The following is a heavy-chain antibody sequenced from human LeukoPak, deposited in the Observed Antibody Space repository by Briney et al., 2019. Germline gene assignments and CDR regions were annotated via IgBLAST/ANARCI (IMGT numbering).Heavy chain of an antibody. CDR2: MKGTGET. J-gene: IGHJ4*02. CDR3: ARASWVPTTDAVR. V-gene: IGHV3-23*01. CDR1: GLSFTTFA. D-gene: IGHD1-14*01. Sequence: LPGGSLRLSCAASGLSFTTFAMSWVRQGPARGLEWVSSMKGTGETFYADSVKGRFTLSRDSSRNTVHLQLNNLRVEDTAIYYCARASWVPTTDAVRWGQGTLVTVSS.